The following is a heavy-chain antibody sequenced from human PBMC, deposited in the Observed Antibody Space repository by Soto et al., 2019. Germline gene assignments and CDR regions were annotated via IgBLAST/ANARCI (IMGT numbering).Heavy chain of an antibody. CDR2: IYSSGST. J-gene: IGHJ6*02. D-gene: IGHD3-10*01. CDR3: SRHSPPCLYGSGPFDV. Sequence: QVQLQESGPGLVRPSETLSLTCTVSGGSISNSYWSCIRQSPQKGLELIGYIYSSGSTNYNPSLHSRVTISVDTSNNQFSLKLWSLGAADTAVDYCSRHSPPCLYGSGPFDVWGQGTTVTVSS. V-gene: IGHV4-59*08. CDR1: GGSISNSY.